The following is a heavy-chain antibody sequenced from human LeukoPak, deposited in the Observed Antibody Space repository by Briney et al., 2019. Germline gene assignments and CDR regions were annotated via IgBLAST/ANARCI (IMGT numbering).Heavy chain of an antibody. CDR2: ISYDGSNK. J-gene: IGHJ3*02. Sequence: GGSLRLSCAASGFTFSSYAMHWVRQAPGKGLEWVAVISYDGSNKYYADSVKGRFTISRDNAKNTLYLQMNSLRAEDTAVYYCARSSSGWYLGAFDIWGQGTMVTVSS. CDR1: GFTFSSYA. V-gene: IGHV3-30-3*01. D-gene: IGHD6-19*01. CDR3: ARSSSGWYLGAFDI.